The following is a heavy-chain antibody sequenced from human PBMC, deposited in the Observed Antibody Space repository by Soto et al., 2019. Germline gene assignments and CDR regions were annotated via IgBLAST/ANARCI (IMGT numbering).Heavy chain of an antibody. CDR2: INPNSGGT. J-gene: IGHJ6*02. V-gene: IGHV1-2*02. CDR1: GYTFTGYY. CDR3: AREGSSSWTLNYGMDV. Sequence: QVQLVQSGAEVKKPGASVKVSCKASGYTFTGYYMHWVRQAPGQGLEWMGWINPNSGGTNYAQKFQGRVTMTRDTSISTAYMELSRLGSDDTAVYYCAREGSSSWTLNYGMDVWGQGTTVTVSS. D-gene: IGHD6-13*01.